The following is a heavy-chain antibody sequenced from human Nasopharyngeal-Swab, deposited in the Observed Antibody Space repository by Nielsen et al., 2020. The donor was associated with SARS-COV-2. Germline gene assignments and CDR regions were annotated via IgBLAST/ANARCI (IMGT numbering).Heavy chain of an antibody. CDR1: GFSISSLE. V-gene: IGHV3-48*03. Sequence: GESLKISCAASGFSISSLELNLVPQAPGKGPEWHGYISRGGITIHYGDSVKGRFTISRDNGKNSLSLQMNSLRVEDTAVYYCTSTHSIGDQWMAPLDHWGQGTLVIVSS. J-gene: IGHJ4*02. CDR3: TSTHSIGDQWMAPLDH. D-gene: IGHD6-19*01. CDR2: ISRGGITI.